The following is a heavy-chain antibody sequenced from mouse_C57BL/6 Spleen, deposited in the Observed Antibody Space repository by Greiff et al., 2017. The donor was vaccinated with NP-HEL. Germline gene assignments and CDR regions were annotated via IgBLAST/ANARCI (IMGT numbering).Heavy chain of an antibody. D-gene: IGHD2-2*01. CDR3: ARIYYGYDGFAY. CDR1: GFTFSSYG. V-gene: IGHV5-6*01. Sequence: EVQLVESGGDLVKPGGSLKLSCAASGFTFSSYGMSWVRQTPDKRLEWVATISSGGSYTYYPDSVKGRFTISRDNAKNTLYLQMSSLKSEDTAMYYCARIYYGYDGFAYWGQGTLVTVSA. J-gene: IGHJ3*01. CDR2: ISSGGSYT.